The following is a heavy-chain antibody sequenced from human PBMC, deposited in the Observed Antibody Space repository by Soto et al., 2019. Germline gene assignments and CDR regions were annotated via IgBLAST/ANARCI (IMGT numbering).Heavy chain of an antibody. CDR3: ARQGFGPLHGLVDV. CDR1: GGSISSYY. J-gene: IGHJ6*02. V-gene: IGHV4-59*08. Sequence: QVQLQESGPGLVKPSETLSLSCTVSGGSISSYYWSWFRQSPGKRMEWIGYVHHSWGSSYNPSLQXXVXFSLDTSKSQFSLKVTSVTATDTAVYYCARQGFGPLHGLVDVWGQGTTVTVSS. CDR2: VHHSWGS. D-gene: IGHD3-10*01.